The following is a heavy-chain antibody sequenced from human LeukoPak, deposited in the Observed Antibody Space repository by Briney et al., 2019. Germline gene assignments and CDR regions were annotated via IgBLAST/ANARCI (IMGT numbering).Heavy chain of an antibody. J-gene: IGHJ4*02. V-gene: IGHV3-53*01. Sequence: GGSLRLSCAASGFTVSSNYMSWVRQAPGKGLEWVSVIYSGGSTYYADSVKGRFTISRDNSKNTLYLQMNSLRAEDTAVYYCARDGTESAGFDYWGQGTLVTVSS. CDR1: GFTVSSNY. CDR2: IYSGGST. D-gene: IGHD1-1*01. CDR3: ARDGTESAGFDY.